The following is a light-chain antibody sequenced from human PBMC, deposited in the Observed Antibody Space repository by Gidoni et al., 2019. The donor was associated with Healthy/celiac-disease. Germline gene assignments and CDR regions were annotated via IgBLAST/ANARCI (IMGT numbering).Light chain of an antibody. CDR2: AS. CDR3: LQHNSYPLT. Sequence: ASSLQSGIPSRFSGSGSGTEFTLTISSLQPEEFATYYCLQHNSYPLTFGGXTKVXIK. V-gene: IGKV1-17*01. J-gene: IGKJ4*01.